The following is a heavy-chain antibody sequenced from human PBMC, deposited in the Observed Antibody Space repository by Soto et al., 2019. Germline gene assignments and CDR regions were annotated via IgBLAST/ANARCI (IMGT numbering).Heavy chain of an antibody. V-gene: IGHV3-30*18. CDR2: ISYDGSNK. D-gene: IGHD3-10*01. CDR1: GFSFSDFG. Sequence: GGSLRLSCAGSGFSFSDFGMHWVRQAPGKGLEWVAVISYDGSNKNFADSVKGRFAISRDTSKNMMYLQMNSLRPEDTAVYYCAKWFGELFDGFDVWGQGTVVTV. J-gene: IGHJ3*01. CDR3: AKWFGELFDGFDV.